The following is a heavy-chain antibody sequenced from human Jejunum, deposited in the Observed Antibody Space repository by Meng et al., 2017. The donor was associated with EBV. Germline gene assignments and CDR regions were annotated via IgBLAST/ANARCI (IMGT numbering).Heavy chain of an antibody. CDR3: ARASGSYWY. J-gene: IGHJ4*02. CDR1: GGSISSSSYY. CDR2: IFYSGST. D-gene: IGHD1-26*01. Sequence: QLELPGSGPGLVKPSETLALTCTVSGGSISSSSYYWGWIRQPPGKGLEWIGNIFYSGSTYYNPSLKSRVTISLDTSRNEFSLKLSSVTAADTAVYYCARASGSYWYWGQGTLVTVSS. V-gene: IGHV4-39*07.